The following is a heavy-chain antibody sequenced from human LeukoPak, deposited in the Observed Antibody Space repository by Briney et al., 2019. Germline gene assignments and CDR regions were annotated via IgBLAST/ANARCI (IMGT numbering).Heavy chain of an antibody. CDR3: AREGRGYIYGTFDY. D-gene: IGHD5-18*01. CDR2: MNPNSGNT. J-gene: IGHJ4*02. Sequence: ASVKVSCKASGYTFTNYDINWVRQAAGQGREWMGWMNPNSGNTGYAQKFQVRVTMTRNTSISTAYMELSSLRSEDTAGYYCAREGRGYIYGTFDYWGQGTLVTVSS. V-gene: IGHV1-8*01. CDR1: GYTFTNYD.